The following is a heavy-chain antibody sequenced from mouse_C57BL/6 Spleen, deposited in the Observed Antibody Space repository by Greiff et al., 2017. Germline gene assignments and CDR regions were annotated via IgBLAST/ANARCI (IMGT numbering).Heavy chain of an antibody. D-gene: IGHD1-1*01. V-gene: IGHV1-81*01. CDR1: GYTFTSYG. CDR2: MYPRSGNT. J-gene: IGHJ4*01. CDR3: ARWEFITTVVATKDAMDY. Sequence: VQLQESGAELARPGASVKLSCKASGYTFTSYGISWVKQRPGQGLEWIGEMYPRSGNTYYNEKFKGKATLTADKSSSTAYMELRSLTSEDSAVYFCARWEFITTVVATKDAMDYWGQGTSVTVSS.